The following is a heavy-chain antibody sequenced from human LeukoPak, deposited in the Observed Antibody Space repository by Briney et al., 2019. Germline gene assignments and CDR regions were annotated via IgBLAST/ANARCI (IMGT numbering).Heavy chain of an antibody. J-gene: IGHJ5*02. CDR3: ARGGYYDSSGSNWFDP. Sequence: GASVKVSCKASGYTFTGYYMHWVRQAPGQGLEWMGWINPNSGGTNYAQKFQGRVTMTRGTSISTAYMELSRLRSDDTAVYYCARGGYYDSSGSNWFDPWGQGTLVTVSS. D-gene: IGHD3-22*01. CDR1: GYTFTGYY. CDR2: INPNSGGT. V-gene: IGHV1-2*02.